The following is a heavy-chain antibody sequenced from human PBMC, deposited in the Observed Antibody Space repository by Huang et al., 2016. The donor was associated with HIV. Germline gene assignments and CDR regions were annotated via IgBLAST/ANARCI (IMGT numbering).Heavy chain of an antibody. CDR1: GFTFSSYG. CDR2: ISYDGQTK. CDR3: AKGGSAAAVLDF. D-gene: IGHD6-13*01. J-gene: IGHJ4*02. V-gene: IGHV3-30*18. Sequence: QVQLVESGGGVVQPGRSLRISCAASGFTFSSYGMHWVRPAPGKGLEWVAVISYDGQTKYYADSVKGRFSISRDNSKTTVYLQLNSLRVEDTAVYYCAKGGSAAAVLDFWGQGTLVTVSS.